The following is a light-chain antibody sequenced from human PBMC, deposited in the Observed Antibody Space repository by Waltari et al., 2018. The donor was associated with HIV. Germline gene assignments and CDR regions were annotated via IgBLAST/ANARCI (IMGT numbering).Light chain of an antibody. CDR2: RNS. CDR3: QVWDSSTVV. Sequence: SYELTQPPSVSVSPGQTARISLGGHNIGSKNVRWYQQKPGQAPVLVIYRNSNRPSGIPERFSGSNSGNTATLTISRAQAGDEADYYCQVWDSSTVVFGGGTKLTVL. J-gene: IGLJ2*01. CDR1: NIGSKN. V-gene: IGLV3-9*01.